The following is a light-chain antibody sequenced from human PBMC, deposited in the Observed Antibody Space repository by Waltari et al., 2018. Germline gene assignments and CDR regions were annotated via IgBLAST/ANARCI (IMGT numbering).Light chain of an antibody. V-gene: IGKV4-1*01. Sequence: DIVMTQSPDSLAVSLGERATINCKSSQSILYSHNNKNYLAWYQQRPGQLPKRLFYWASTRESGVPDRFIGSGSGTAFTLTISSLQAEDVAVYYCQQYYDKPYSFGQGTKLEIK. J-gene: IGKJ2*03. CDR3: QQYYDKPYS. CDR1: QSILYSHNNKNY. CDR2: WAS.